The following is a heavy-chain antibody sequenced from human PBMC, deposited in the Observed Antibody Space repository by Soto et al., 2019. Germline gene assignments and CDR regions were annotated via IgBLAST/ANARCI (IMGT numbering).Heavy chain of an antibody. Sequence: TRSLTCSVSGGSLRGSYWSWIRQWPRKGLEWLGYVYYTVSTNYSPSLRSRVSISVDTSKNEFSLRLSSVTAADTAAYFCARSVAVPGAHIDYWGQGTQVTVSS. CDR3: ARSVAVPGAHIDY. D-gene: IGHD6-19*01. J-gene: IGHJ4*02. V-gene: IGHV4-59*01. CDR1: GGSLRGSY. CDR2: VYYTVST.